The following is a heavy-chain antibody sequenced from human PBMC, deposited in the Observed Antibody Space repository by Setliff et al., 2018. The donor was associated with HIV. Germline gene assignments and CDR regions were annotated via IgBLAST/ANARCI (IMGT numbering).Heavy chain of an antibody. Sequence: SETLSLTCTVSGGSINTYYWSWIRQPAGKGLEWIGRVHSTGTTIYNPSLKSRVTMSVDTSKNQLSLKLRSVTAADTAVYYCARARITMTGGRLEPYAFDRWGQGTKVTVSS. CDR1: GGSINTYY. CDR3: ARARITMTGGRLEPYAFDR. CDR2: VHSTGTT. J-gene: IGHJ3*01. V-gene: IGHV4-4*07. D-gene: IGHD3-22*01.